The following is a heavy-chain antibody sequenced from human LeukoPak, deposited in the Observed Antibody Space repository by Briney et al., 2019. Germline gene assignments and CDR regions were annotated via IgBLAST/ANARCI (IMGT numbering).Heavy chain of an antibody. J-gene: IGHJ6*03. V-gene: IGHV3-21*01. CDR1: GFTISTYN. Sequence: GGSLRLSCAASGFTISTYNMNWVRQAPGKGLEWVSSISSSSSYIYYADSVKGRFTISRDNAKSSLYLQMNSLRDEDTAVYYCARDPYSGNYGDYYYYYMDVWGKGTTVTISS. D-gene: IGHD1-26*01. CDR2: ISSSSSYI. CDR3: ARDPYSGNYGDYYYYYMDV.